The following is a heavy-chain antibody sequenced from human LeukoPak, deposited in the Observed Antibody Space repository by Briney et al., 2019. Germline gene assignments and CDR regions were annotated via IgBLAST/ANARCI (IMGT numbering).Heavy chain of an antibody. J-gene: IGHJ4*02. CDR2: ISSSSSYI. CDR1: GFTFSSYS. Sequence: GSLRLSCAASGFTFSSYSMNWVRQAPGKGLEWVSSISSSSSYIYYADSVKGRFTISRDNAKNSLYLQMNSLRAEDTVVYYCARGYQRHFDYWAREPWSPSPQ. D-gene: IGHD2-2*01. CDR3: ARGYQRHFDY. V-gene: IGHV3-21*01.